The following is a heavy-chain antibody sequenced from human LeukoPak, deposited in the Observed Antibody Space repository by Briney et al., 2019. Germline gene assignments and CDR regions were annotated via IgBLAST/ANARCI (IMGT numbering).Heavy chain of an antibody. J-gene: IGHJ3*02. Sequence: GGSLRLSCAASGFTFSSYAMSWVRQAPGKGLVWVSRINSDESNTNYADSVRGRFTISRDNAKNRLYLQMNSLRAEDTAMYYCARSYYDSSGYYFGDAFDIWGHGTMVTVSS. CDR3: ARSYYDSSGYYFGDAFDI. D-gene: IGHD3-22*01. CDR1: GFTFSSYA. CDR2: INSDESNT. V-gene: IGHV3-74*01.